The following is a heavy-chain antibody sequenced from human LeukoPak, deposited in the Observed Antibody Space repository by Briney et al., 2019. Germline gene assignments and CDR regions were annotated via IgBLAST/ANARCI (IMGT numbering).Heavy chain of an antibody. J-gene: IGHJ3*02. D-gene: IGHD3-22*01. Sequence: ASVKVSCKASGYTFTGYYMHWARQAPGQGLEWMGWINPNSGGTNYAQKFQGRVTMTRDTSISTAYMELSRLRSDDTAVYYCARAAHYDSSLGGAFDIWGQGTMVTVSS. CDR1: GYTFTGYY. V-gene: IGHV1-2*02. CDR2: INPNSGGT. CDR3: ARAAHYDSSLGGAFDI.